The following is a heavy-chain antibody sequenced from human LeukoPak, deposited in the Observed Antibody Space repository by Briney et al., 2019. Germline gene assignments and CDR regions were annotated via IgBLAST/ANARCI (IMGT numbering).Heavy chain of an antibody. CDR2: ISSTSSYI. CDR3: AKGGGSSYYYYMDV. Sequence: PGGSLRLSCAASGFTFSSYSMNWVRQAPGKGLEWVSSISSTSSYIYYADSVKGRFTISTDNAKNSLYLQMSSLRAEDTAVYSCAKGGGSSYYYYMDVWGKGTTVTISS. J-gene: IGHJ6*03. CDR1: GFTFSSYS. V-gene: IGHV3-21*04. D-gene: IGHD6-13*01.